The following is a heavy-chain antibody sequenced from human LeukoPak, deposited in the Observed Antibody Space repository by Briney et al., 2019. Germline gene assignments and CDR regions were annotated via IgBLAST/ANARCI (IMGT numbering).Heavy chain of an antibody. Sequence: SETLSLTCTVSGGSFSSGSYYWSWIRQPPGKGLEWIGYIYYSGSTNYNPSLKSRVTISVDTSKNQFSLKLSSVTAADTAVYYCARDRTWDTAMAISWGQGTMVTVS. J-gene: IGHJ3*01. CDR2: IYYSGST. V-gene: IGHV4-61*01. CDR3: ARDRTWDTAMAIS. CDR1: GGSFSSGSYY. D-gene: IGHD5-18*01.